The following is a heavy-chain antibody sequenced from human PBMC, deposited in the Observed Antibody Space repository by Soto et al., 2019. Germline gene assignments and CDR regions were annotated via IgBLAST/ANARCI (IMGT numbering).Heavy chain of an antibody. D-gene: IGHD1-26*01. CDR3: ARIVNPGYSGSYYSPSGSYYYYGMDV. CDR1: GFTVGSNY. CDR2: IYSGGST. V-gene: IGHV3-53*01. J-gene: IGHJ6*02. Sequence: GGSLRLSCAASGFTVGSNYMSWVRQAPGKGLEWVSVIYSGGSTYYADSVKGRFTISRDNSKNTLYLQMNSLRAEDTAVYYCARIVNPGYSGSYYSPSGSYYYYGMDVWGQGTTVTVSS.